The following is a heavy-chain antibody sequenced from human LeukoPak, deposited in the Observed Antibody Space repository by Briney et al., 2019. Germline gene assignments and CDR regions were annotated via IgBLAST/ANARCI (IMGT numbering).Heavy chain of an antibody. CDR1: GGSISSYY. CDR2: IYYSGST. CDR3: ARHGSYYDFWSGYPPFDY. J-gene: IGHJ4*02. D-gene: IGHD3-3*01. Sequence: PSETLSLTCTVSGGSISSYYWSWIRQPPGKGLEWIGYIYYSGSTNYNPSLKSRVTISVDTSKNQFSLKLSSVTAADTAVYYCARHGSYYDFWSGYPPFDYWGQGTLVTVSS. V-gene: IGHV4-59*08.